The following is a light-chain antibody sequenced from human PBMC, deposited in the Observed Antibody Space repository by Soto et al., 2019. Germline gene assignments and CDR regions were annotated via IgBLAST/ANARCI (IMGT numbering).Light chain of an antibody. CDR2: AAS. CDR1: QDISNY. V-gene: IGKV1-27*01. J-gene: IGKJ4*01. Sequence: DIQMTQSPSSLSASVGDRVTITCRASQDISNYLAWYQQKPGKVPKLLIYAASTLQSGVPSRFSGSGSGTDFTLTISNLQPEDVATYYCQKYNSAPALTFGGGTKVEIK. CDR3: QKYNSAPALT.